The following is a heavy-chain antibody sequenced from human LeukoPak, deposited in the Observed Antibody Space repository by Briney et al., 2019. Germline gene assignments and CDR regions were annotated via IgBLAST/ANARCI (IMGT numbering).Heavy chain of an antibody. D-gene: IGHD4/OR15-4a*01. CDR2: INHSGST. J-gene: IGHJ4*02. CDR1: GGSFSGYY. Sequence: SETLSLTCAVYGGSFSGYYWSWIRQPPGKGLEWIGEINHSGSTNYNPSLKSRVTISVDTSKNQFSLKMSSVTAADTAVYYCARRAGAYSHPYDYWGQGTLVTVSS. CDR3: ARRAGAYSHPYDY. V-gene: IGHV4-34*01.